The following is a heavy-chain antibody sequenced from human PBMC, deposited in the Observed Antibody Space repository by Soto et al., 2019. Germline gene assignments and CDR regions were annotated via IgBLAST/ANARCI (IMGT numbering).Heavy chain of an antibody. CDR3: ARVWGGAFDF. CDR1: GGSISSYY. D-gene: IGHD3-10*01. CDR2: IYYSGST. J-gene: IGHJ3*01. Sequence: PSETLSLTCTVSGGSISSYYWSWIRQPPGKGLEWIGYIYYSGSTNYNPSLKSRVTMSVDTSKNQFSLKLSSVTAADTAVYYCARVWGGAFDFWGQGTMVTVSS. V-gene: IGHV4-59*01.